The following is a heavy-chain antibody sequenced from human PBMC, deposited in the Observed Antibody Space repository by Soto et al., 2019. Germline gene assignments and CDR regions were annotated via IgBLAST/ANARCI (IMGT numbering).Heavy chain of an antibody. V-gene: IGHV4-59*01. CDR3: GVFLTGWYCSCGCCPDFYYGIDV. D-gene: IGHD2-15*01. CDR2: IYYSGST. Sequence: KSSETLSLTCTVSGGSISSYYWSWIRQPPGKGLEWIGYIYYSGSTNYNPSLKSRVTISVDTSKNQFYLKLSSVTAADTAVYYSGVFLTGWYCSCGCCPDFYYGIDVCGHVTAV. CDR1: GGSISSYY. J-gene: IGHJ6*02.